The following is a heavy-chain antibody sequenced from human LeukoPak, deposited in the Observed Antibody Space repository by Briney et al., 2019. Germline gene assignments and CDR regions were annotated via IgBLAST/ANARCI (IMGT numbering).Heavy chain of an antibody. Sequence: PGGSLRLSCAASGFTVSSNYMSWVRQSPGEGLEWVSVIYSGGSTYYADSVKGRFTTSRDNSKNTLYLQMNSLRAEDTAVYYCARDGYSGSYYFAFDIWGQGTMVTVSS. D-gene: IGHD1-26*01. CDR2: IYSGGST. CDR3: ARDGYSGSYYFAFDI. V-gene: IGHV3-53*01. J-gene: IGHJ3*02. CDR1: GFTVSSNY.